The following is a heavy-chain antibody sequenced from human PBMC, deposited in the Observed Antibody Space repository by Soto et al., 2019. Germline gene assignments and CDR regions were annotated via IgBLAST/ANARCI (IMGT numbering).Heavy chain of an antibody. CDR1: AFSFSGCW. V-gene: IGHV3-7*03. CDR2: IRRDAGAA. J-gene: IGHJ4*02. CDR3: ARDGPLFSRPYRPSPFDS. D-gene: IGHD3-16*02. Sequence: PGGSLRLSCAASAFSFSGCWMSWVRQAPGKGLEWVCAIRRDAGAAYYADSVKGRFTITRDTIKNLLFLQMNNLRSDDTASYYCARDGPLFSRPYRPSPFDSWGLGTLVTVSS.